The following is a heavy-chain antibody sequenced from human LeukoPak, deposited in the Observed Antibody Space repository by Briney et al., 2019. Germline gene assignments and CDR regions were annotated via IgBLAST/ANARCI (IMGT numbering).Heavy chain of an antibody. J-gene: IGHJ4*02. D-gene: IGHD3-22*01. CDR3: ARAGTDGYSHFDY. Sequence: PSETLSLTCTVSGDSINSYYWSWIRQPAGKGLEWIGRMYTSGTDYNPSLKSRVTMSVDTSKNQFSLKLSSVTAADTAVYYCARAGTDGYSHFDYWGQGTLVTVSS. V-gene: IGHV4-4*07. CDR2: MYTSGT. CDR1: GDSINSYY.